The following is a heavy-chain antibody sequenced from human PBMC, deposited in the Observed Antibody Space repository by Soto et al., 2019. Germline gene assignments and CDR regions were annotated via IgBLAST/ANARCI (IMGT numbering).Heavy chain of an antibody. CDR2: IYPGDPDT. V-gene: IGHV5-51*01. J-gene: IGHJ5*02. D-gene: IGHD2-15*01. CDR3: ARLSGYCSGGSCYSNNWFDP. Sequence: GESLKISCKGSGYSFTSYWIGWVRQMPGKGLEWMGIIYPGDPDTRYSPSFQGQVTISADKSISTAYLQWSSLKASDTAMYYCARLSGYCSGGSCYSNNWFDPWGQGTLVTVSS. CDR1: GYSFTSYW.